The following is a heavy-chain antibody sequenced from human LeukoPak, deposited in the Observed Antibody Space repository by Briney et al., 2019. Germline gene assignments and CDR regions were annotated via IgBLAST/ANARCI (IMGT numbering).Heavy chain of an antibody. CDR1: GYTFTSYY. CDR3: AKDRAVATIGGIDY. V-gene: IGHV1-2*02. Sequence: ASVKVSCKASGYTFTSYYMHWVRQAPGQGLEWMGWINPNSGGTNYAQKFHGRVTMTRDTSISTVYMELSRLRSDDTAVYYCAKDRAVATIGGIDYWGQGTLVTVSS. D-gene: IGHD5-12*01. CDR2: INPNSGGT. J-gene: IGHJ4*02.